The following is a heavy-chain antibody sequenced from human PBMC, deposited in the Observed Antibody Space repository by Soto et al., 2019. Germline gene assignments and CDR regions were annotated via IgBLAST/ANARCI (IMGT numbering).Heavy chain of an antibody. CDR2: IIPILGIA. V-gene: IGHV1-69*02. J-gene: IGHJ6*03. CDR1: GGTFSSYT. D-gene: IGHD5-12*01. CDR3: ARGGGYSGYDYYYYDYMDV. Sequence: QVQLVQSGAEVKKPGSSVKVSCKASGGTFSSYTISWVRQAPGQGLEWMGRIIPILGIANYAQKFQGRVTITADKSTSTAYMELSSLRSEDTAVYYCARGGGYSGYDYYYYDYMDVWGKGTTVTVSS.